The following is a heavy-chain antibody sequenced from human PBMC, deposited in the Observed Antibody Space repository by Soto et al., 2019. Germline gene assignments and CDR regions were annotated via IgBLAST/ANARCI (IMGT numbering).Heavy chain of an antibody. D-gene: IGHD7-27*01. Sequence: QVQLQESGPGLVKPSETLSLTCTVSGGSISNHYWSWIRQPPGKGREWIGYIYYNGNTNYNPPPKSRVTMSVDTSKNQISLKLSSVTAADTAVYYCTRANWYSEYWGQGTLVTVSS. CDR1: GGSISNHY. J-gene: IGHJ4*02. CDR3: TRANWYSEY. CDR2: IYYNGNT. V-gene: IGHV4-59*11.